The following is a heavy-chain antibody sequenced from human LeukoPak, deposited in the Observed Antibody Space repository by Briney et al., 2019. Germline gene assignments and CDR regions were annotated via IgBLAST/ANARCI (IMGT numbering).Heavy chain of an antibody. V-gene: IGHV1-69*13. CDR3: ARASQYLRDSSGYGY. CDR1: GGTFSSYA. CDR2: IIPIFGTA. Sequence: GASVKVSCKASGGTFSSYAISWVRQAPGQGLEWMGGIIPIFGTANYAQKFQGRVTITADESTSTAYMELSSLRSEDTAVYYCARASQYLRDSSGYGYWGQGTLVTVSS. J-gene: IGHJ4*02. D-gene: IGHD3-22*01.